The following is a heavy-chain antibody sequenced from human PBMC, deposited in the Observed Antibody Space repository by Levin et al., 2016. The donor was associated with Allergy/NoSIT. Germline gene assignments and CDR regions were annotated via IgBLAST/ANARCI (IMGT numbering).Heavy chain of an antibody. V-gene: IGHV4-39*01. CDR2: MYFRGATT. CDR3: ARHHEPVAIVSFDP. J-gene: IGHJ5*02. Sequence: SETLSLTCTVSGDSISSSNYYWGWIRQSPGQGLEWIGSMYFRGATTYYNPSLRSRVTISADTSKNHFSLKLSSMTASDTAVYYCARHHEPVAIVSFDPWGQGTLVTVSS. D-gene: IGHD2-2*01. CDR1: GDSISSSNYY.